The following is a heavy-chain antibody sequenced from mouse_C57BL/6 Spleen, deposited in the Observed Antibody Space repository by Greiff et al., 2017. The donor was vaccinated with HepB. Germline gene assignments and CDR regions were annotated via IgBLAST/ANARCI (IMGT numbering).Heavy chain of an antibody. CDR1: GYTFTSYW. D-gene: IGHD2-5*01. CDR2: IDPSDSYT. V-gene: IGHV1-50*01. Sequence: QVQQQQPGAELVKPGASVKLSCKASGYTFTSYWMQWVKQRPGQGLEWIGEIDPSDSYTNYNQKFKGKATLTVDTSSSTAYMQLSSLTSEDSAVYYCARTYSNYPLFAYWGQGTLVTVSA. CDR3: ARTYSNYPLFAY. J-gene: IGHJ3*01.